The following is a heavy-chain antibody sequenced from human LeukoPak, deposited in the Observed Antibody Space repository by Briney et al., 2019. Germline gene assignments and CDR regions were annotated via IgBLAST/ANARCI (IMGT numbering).Heavy chain of an antibody. CDR1: GYTFTKYY. V-gene: IGHV1-46*01. J-gene: IGHJ3*02. D-gene: IGHD5-24*01. CDR2: INPGGDNT. CDR3: ARIRDGYNDAYDI. Sequence: GASVKVSFMASGYTFTKYYIHWVRQAPGQGLEWMGLINPGGDNTNYAQNFQGRVTMTRDTSTSTVYMELSSLRSEDTAIYYCARIRDGYNDAYDIWGQGTVVTVPS.